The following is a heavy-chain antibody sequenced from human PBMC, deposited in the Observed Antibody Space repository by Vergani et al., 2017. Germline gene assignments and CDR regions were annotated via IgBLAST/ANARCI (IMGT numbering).Heavy chain of an antibody. J-gene: IGHJ4*02. V-gene: IGHV1-69-2*01. CDR2: VDPEDGET. CDR1: GYTFTDYY. D-gene: IGHD2-15*01. CDR3: AKEGGGYCSGGTCYPED. Sequence: EVQLVQSGAEVKKPGATVKISCNVSGYTFTDYYMHWVPPAPGKGLEWMGLVDPEDGETIYAEKFQGRVTITADTSTDTAYMELSSLRSEDTAVYYCAKEGGGYCSGGTCYPEDWGQGTLVIVSS.